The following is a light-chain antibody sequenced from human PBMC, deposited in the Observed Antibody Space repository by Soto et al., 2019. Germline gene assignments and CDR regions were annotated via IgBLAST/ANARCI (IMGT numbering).Light chain of an antibody. CDR1: QSIRRS. Sequence: DIQMTQSPSSLSASVADRVTITCRASQSIRRSLNWYQQKPGKAPNLLIYAASSLQTGVPSRFTGSGSGTDFTLTISRLEPEDFAVYYCQQYGSSPPGYTFGQGTKLEIK. CDR3: QQYGSSPPGYT. V-gene: IGKV1-39*01. J-gene: IGKJ2*01. CDR2: AAS.